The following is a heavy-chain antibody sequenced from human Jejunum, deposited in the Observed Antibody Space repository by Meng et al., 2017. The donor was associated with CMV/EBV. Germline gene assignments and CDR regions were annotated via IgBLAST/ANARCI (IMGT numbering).Heavy chain of an antibody. J-gene: IGHJ4*02. CDR3: TRGAGNSWYRSLFDY. D-gene: IGHD6-13*01. CDR1: SPFFSYG. Sequence: SPFFSYGLHWVRQAPGQGLEWMGWISGYNGNTNYAQKFQDRLTMTTDTSTSTAYMDLRSLRSDDTAVYYCTRGAGNSWYRSLFDYWGQGTLVTVSS. V-gene: IGHV1-18*01. CDR2: ISGYNGNT.